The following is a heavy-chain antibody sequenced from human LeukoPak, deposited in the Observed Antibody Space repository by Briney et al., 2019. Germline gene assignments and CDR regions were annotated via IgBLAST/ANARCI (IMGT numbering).Heavy chain of an antibody. CDR1: GGSISSYY. J-gene: IGHJ5*02. D-gene: IGHD3-10*01. CDR3: ARLTWGYYGSGSYYPNWFDP. V-gene: IGHV4-59*01. Sequence: KSSETLSLTCTVSGGSISSYYWSWIRQPPGKGLEWIGYIYYSGGTNYNPSLKSRVTISVDTSKNQFSLKLSSVTAADTAVYYCARLTWGYYGSGSYYPNWFDPWGQGTLVTVSS. CDR2: IYYSGGT.